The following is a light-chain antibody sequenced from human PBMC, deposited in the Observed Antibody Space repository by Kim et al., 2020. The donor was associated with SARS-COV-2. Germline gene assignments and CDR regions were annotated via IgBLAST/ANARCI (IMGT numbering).Light chain of an antibody. Sequence: ASVGDRVTITCRASQDISTWLAWYQQKPGKAPKLLVFASSSLQSGVPSIFSGSGYGTTFTLTIDSLQPDDFAVYYCQQAHSFTHTFGGGTKVDIK. V-gene: IGKV1-12*01. CDR1: QDISTW. J-gene: IGKJ4*01. CDR2: ASS. CDR3: QQAHSFTHT.